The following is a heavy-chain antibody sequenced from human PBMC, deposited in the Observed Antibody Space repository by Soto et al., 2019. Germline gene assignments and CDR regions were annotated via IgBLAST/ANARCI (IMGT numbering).Heavy chain of an antibody. Sequence: QLQLQESGPGLVKPSETLSLTCTVSGGSISRSSYYWGWIRQPPGKGLEWIGSIYYSGSTHYNPSTKSRVTISVDTSKNQFSLKLSSVTAADTAVYYCATLWFGAADYWGQGTLVTVSS. D-gene: IGHD3-10*01. CDR1: GGSISRSSYY. J-gene: IGHJ4*02. CDR3: ATLWFGAADY. CDR2: IYYSGST. V-gene: IGHV4-39*01.